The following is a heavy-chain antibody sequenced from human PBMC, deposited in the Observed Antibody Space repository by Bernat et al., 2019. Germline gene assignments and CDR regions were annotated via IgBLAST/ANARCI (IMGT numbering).Heavy chain of an antibody. CDR2: ISYDGSIK. D-gene: IGHD3-3*01. V-gene: IGHV3-30*18. J-gene: IGHJ6*03. CDR1: GFTFSSYG. Sequence: QVQLVESGGGVVQPGRSLRLSCAASGFTFSSYGMHWVRQAPGKGLEWVAFISYDGSIKYYADSVKGRFTISRDNSKNTLYLQMNSLRAEDTAVYYCAKEYYDFWSGYYYYYMDVWGKGTTVTVSS. CDR3: AKEYYDFWSGYYYYYMDV.